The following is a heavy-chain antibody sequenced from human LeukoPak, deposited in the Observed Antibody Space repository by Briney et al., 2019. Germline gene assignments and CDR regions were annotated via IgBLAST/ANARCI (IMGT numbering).Heavy chain of an antibody. CDR3: ARTPVVIIHDFDY. D-gene: IGHD3-3*01. Sequence: ASVKVSCKASGYTFTDYYIHWVRQAPGQGLEWMGWINPNSGGANYAQKLQGRVTMTTDTSTSTAYMELRSLRSDDTAVYYCARTPVVIIHDFDYWGQGTLVTVSS. CDR2: INPNSGGA. V-gene: IGHV1-2*02. J-gene: IGHJ4*02. CDR1: GYTFTDYY.